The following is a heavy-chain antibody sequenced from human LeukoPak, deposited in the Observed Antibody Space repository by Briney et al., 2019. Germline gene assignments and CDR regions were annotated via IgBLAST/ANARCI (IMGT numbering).Heavy chain of an antibody. CDR1: GYTFTRYY. Sequence: GASVKVSCKASGYTFTRYYMHWVRQAPGQGLEWMGWIYPNSGGTNYAQKFQGRVTMTRDTSISTAYMELSRLRSDDTAVYYCARDWSGYSGYERYNWFDPWGQGTLVTVSS. CDR2: IYPNSGGT. CDR3: ARDWSGYSGYERYNWFDP. J-gene: IGHJ5*02. D-gene: IGHD5-12*01. V-gene: IGHV1-2*02.